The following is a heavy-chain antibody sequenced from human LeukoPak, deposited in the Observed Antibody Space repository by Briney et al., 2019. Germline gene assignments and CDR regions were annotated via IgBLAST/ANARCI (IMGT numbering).Heavy chain of an antibody. V-gene: IGHV3-23*01. CDR2: ISGSGGST. J-gene: IGHJ6*02. CDR1: GFTFSSYA. CDR3: AATMVRGVISYYGMDV. D-gene: IGHD3-10*01. Sequence: PGGSLRLSCAASGFTFSSYAMSWVRQAPGKGLEWVSAISGSGGSTYYADSVKGRFTISRDNAKNSLYLQMNSLRAEDTAVYYCAATMVRGVISYYGMDVWGQGTMVTVSS.